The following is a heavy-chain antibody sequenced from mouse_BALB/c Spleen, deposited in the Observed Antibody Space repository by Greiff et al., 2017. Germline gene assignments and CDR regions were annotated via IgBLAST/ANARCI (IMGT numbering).Heavy chain of an antibody. CDR3: ARHYRYDDAMDY. Sequence: QVQLQQSGAELVRPGTSVKVSCKASGYAFTNYLIEWVKQRPGQGLEWIGVINPGSGGTNYNEKFKGKATLTADKSSSTAYMQLSSLTSDDSAVYFCARHYRYDDAMDYWGQGTTLTVSS. CDR2: INPGSGGT. V-gene: IGHV1-54*01. J-gene: IGHJ2*01. D-gene: IGHD2-14*01. CDR1: GYAFTNYL.